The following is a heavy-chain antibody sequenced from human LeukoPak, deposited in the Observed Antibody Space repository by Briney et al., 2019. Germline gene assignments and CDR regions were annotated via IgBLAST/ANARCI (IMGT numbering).Heavy chain of an antibody. CDR2: ISWDGGST. D-gene: IGHD1-26*01. CDR1: GFTVDDYA. CDR3: AKDGGSYYSYMDV. Sequence: RSGGSLRLSCAASGFTVDDYAMHWVRQAPGKGQEWVSLISWDGGSTYHADSVEGRFTISRDDRKNSLYLQMNSLRAEDTALYYCAKDGGSYYSYMDVWGKGTTVTVSS. V-gene: IGHV3-43D*03. J-gene: IGHJ6*03.